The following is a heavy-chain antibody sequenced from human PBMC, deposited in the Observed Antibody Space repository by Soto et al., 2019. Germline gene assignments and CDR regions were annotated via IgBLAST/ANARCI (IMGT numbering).Heavy chain of an antibody. CDR2: IIPIFGTA. Sequence: ASVKVSCKASGGTFSSYAISWVRQAPGQGLEWMGGIIPIFGTANYAQKFQGRVTITADESTSTAYMELSSLRSEDTAVYYCARDYPPRDIVVVPAASVVPPNWFDPWGQGTLVTVSS. D-gene: IGHD2-2*01. CDR1: GGTFSSYA. V-gene: IGHV1-69*13. J-gene: IGHJ5*02. CDR3: ARDYPPRDIVVVPAASVVPPNWFDP.